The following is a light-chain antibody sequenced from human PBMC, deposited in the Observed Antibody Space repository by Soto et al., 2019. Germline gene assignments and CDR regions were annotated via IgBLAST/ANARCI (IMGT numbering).Light chain of an antibody. CDR1: QGISSY. CDR3: QQLNSYPPT. V-gene: IGKV1-9*01. J-gene: IGKJ4*01. CDR2: AAS. Sequence: DIQLTHSPSFLSASVGDRVTITCRASQGISSYLDWYQQKPGKAPRLLIYAASTLQSRVPSRVSGNASGTECTLTISSLQPEDFATHYCQQLNSYPPTFGGGTKVETK.